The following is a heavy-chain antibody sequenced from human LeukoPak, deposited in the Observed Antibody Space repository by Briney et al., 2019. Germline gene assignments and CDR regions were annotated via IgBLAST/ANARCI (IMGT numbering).Heavy chain of an antibody. Sequence: GSLRLSCSASGFTFTNYAMTWVRQPPGKGLEWIGYIYYSGSTNYNPSLKSRVTISVDTSKNQFSLKLSSVTAADTAVYYCASAPRDGYNYWFDPWGQGTLVTVSS. CDR2: IYYSGST. V-gene: IGHV4-59*08. CDR3: ASAPRDGYNYWFDP. D-gene: IGHD5-24*01. J-gene: IGHJ5*02. CDR1: GFTFTNYA.